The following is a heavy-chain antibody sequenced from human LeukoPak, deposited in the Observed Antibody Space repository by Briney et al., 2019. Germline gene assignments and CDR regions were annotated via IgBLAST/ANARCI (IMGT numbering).Heavy chain of an antibody. J-gene: IGHJ5*02. CDR1: GYTFTGYY. V-gene: IGHV1-2*02. CDR3: ARGVDTAVFGFDP. Sequence: ASVKVSCKASGYTFTGYYMHWVRQAPGQGLEWMGWINPNSGGTNYAQKFQGRVTMTRDTSISTAYMELSRLRSDDTAVYYCARGVDTAVFGFDPWGQGTLVTVSS. CDR2: INPNSGGT. D-gene: IGHD5-18*01.